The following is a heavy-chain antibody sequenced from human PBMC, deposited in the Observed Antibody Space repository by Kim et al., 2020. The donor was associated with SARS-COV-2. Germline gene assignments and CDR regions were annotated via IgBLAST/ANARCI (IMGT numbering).Heavy chain of an antibody. CDR2: INHSGST. J-gene: IGHJ4*02. CDR1: GGSFSGYY. Sequence: SETLSLTCAVYGGSFSGYYWSWIRQPPGKGLEWIGEINHSGSTNYNPSLKSRVTISVDTSKNQFSLKLSSVTAADTAVYYCARGHPSYAPGYWGQGTLVTVSS. CDR3: ARGHPSYAPGY. V-gene: IGHV4-34*01. D-gene: IGHD2-2*01.